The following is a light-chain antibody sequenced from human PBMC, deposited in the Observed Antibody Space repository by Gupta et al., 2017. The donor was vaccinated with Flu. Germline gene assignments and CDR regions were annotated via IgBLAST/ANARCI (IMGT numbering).Light chain of an antibody. J-gene: IGLJ3*02. CDR2: EDS. Sequence: QSALPQPPSASGSPGQSVPISSTGTSSAVGAYSYVSWYHPHPGTAPKLIIFEDSKRSAGAADRFSGSKAANTATLTISGRQAEDDDDYYGSSDAGDNIWVFGGGTKLTVL. CDR3: SSDAGDNIWV. CDR1: SSAVGAYSY. V-gene: IGLV2-8*01.